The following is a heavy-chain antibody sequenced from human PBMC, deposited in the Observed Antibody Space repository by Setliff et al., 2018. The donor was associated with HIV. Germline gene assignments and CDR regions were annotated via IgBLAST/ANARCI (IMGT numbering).Heavy chain of an antibody. J-gene: IGHJ6*02. V-gene: IGHV1-18*01. D-gene: IGHD1-26*01. CDR1: GYTFRSYG. CDR3: ATTGPYSGSLYGMDA. CDR2: ISAYNGNT. Sequence: ASVKVSCKASGYTFRSYGISWVRQAPGQGLEWMGWISAYNGNTNYAQKFQGRVTMTEDTSTDTAYMELSSLSFEDTAVYYCATTGPYSGSLYGMDAWGQGTTVTVSS.